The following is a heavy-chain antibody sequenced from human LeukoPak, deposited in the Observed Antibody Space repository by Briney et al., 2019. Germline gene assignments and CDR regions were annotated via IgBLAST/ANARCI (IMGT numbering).Heavy chain of an antibody. J-gene: IGHJ4*02. Sequence: SETLSLTCAVYSDSFSDYYWTWIRQPPGRGLEWIGEINHSGSTSYNPSLTSRVTTSIDTSKKQFSMKLTSVTAADTAVYYCARVTGYSDPSTRFGLDYWGRGTLVTVSS. CDR3: ARVTGYSDPSTRFGLDY. V-gene: IGHV4-34*01. D-gene: IGHD3-10*01. CDR2: INHSGST. CDR1: SDSFSDYY.